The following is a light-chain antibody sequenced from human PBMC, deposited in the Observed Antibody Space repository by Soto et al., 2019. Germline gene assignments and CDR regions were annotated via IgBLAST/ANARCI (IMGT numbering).Light chain of an antibody. J-gene: IGKJ1*01. V-gene: IGKV3-20*01. CDR3: QQYGSSPRT. CDR2: GAS. CDR1: QSVSSNY. Sequence: EIVLTQSPGTLSLSPGERATLSCRASQSVSSNYLAWYQQKPGQSPRLLIYGASSRATGIPDRFSGSGSGPDFTLTISRLEPEDFAFFYCQQYGSSPRTFGQGTKVEVK.